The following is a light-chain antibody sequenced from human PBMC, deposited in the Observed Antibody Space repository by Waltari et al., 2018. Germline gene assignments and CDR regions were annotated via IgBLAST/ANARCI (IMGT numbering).Light chain of an antibody. Sequence: DIVMTQSPDSLTVSLGERATINCKSSQNILYSSNNKNYLAWYQQKPGHPPKLLIYWASTRESGVPDRFSGSGSGTDFTLTISSLQAEDVAVYYCHQYYSAPFAFGQGTKLEIK. CDR1: QNILYSSNNKNY. CDR2: WAS. V-gene: IGKV4-1*01. CDR3: HQYYSAPFA. J-gene: IGKJ2*01.